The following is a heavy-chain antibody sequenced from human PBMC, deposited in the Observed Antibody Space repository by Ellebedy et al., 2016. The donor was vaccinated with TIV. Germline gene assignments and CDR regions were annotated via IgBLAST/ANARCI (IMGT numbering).Heavy chain of an antibody. V-gene: IGHV3-74*01. CDR1: GFTFSSYW. CDR2: INSDGSST. J-gene: IGHJ6*02. D-gene: IGHD2-2*01. Sequence: GESLKISCAASGFTFSSYWMHWVRQAPGKGLVWVSRINSDGSSTSYADSVKGRFTISRDNAKNTLYLQMNRLRAEDTAVYYCARERGDIVVVPAALTYYYYGMDVWGQGTTVTVSS. CDR3: ARERGDIVVVPAALTYYYYGMDV.